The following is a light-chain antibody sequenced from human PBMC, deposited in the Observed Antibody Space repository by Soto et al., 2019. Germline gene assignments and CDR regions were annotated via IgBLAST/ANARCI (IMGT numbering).Light chain of an antibody. Sequence: ELVLTQSPGTLSLSPGERATLSCRASQGIGDTLAWYQHKPGQTPRLLIYDTSTRATGVPTRFSGSRSGAEFTLTINSLQSEDFAVYYCQHYNNWQLTLGGGTKVDIK. V-gene: IGKV3-15*01. CDR2: DTS. CDR1: QGIGDT. CDR3: QHYNNWQLT. J-gene: IGKJ4*01.